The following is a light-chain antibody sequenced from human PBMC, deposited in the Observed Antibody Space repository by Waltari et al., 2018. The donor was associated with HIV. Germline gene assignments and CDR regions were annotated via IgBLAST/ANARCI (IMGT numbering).Light chain of an antibody. CDR2: WAS. Sequence: DIVMTQSPDSLAVSLGGRATINCTSSQSVFYSSNNKNYFAWYQKKPGQPPKLLISWASTRESGVPDRFIGSGSGTDFTLTISNVQAEDVAVYYCQQYYDTPLTFGGGTKVEIK. V-gene: IGKV4-1*01. CDR1: QSVFYSSNNKNY. CDR3: QQYYDTPLT. J-gene: IGKJ4*01.